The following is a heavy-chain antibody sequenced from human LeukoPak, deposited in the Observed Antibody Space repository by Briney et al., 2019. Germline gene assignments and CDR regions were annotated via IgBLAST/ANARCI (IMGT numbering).Heavy chain of an antibody. CDR1: GGSTSSYY. CDR3: AGYHAYGVTTPPLGY. J-gene: IGHJ4*02. V-gene: IGHV4-59*12. D-gene: IGHD4-17*01. CDR2: IYYSGST. Sequence: PSETLSLTCTVSGGSTSSYYWSWIRQPPGKGLEWIGYIYYSGSTNYNPSLKSRVTISVDTSKNQFSLKLSSVTAADTAVYFCAGYHAYGVTTPPLGYWGQGTLVTVSS.